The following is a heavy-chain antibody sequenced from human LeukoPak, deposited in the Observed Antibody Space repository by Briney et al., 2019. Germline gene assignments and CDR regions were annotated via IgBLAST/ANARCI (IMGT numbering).Heavy chain of an antibody. D-gene: IGHD5-18*01. Sequence: QPGVSLRLSCAASGFTFSSYAMSWVRQAPGKGLEWVSSISGGGGVTYYADSVKGRFTISRDNSKNTVYLQMNSLRAEDTAVYYCAKDSRMQLWVVLDYWGQGTLVTVSS. CDR3: AKDSRMQLWVVLDY. CDR2: ISGGGGVT. V-gene: IGHV3-23*01. CDR1: GFTFSSYA. J-gene: IGHJ4*02.